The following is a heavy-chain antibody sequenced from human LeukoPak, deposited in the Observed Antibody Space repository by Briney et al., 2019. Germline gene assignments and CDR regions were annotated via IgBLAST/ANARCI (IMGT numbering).Heavy chain of an antibody. CDR1: GGSISGYY. V-gene: IGHV4-59*01. CDR2: IYYSGST. D-gene: IGHD3-22*01. J-gene: IGHJ4*02. Sequence: SETPSLTCTVSGGSISGYYWSWIRQPPGKGLEWIGYIYYSGSTNYNPSLKSRVSISVNTSKNQFSLKLSSVTAADTAVYYCARSITMIVVAPALWGQGTLVTVSS. CDR3: ARSITMIVVAPAL.